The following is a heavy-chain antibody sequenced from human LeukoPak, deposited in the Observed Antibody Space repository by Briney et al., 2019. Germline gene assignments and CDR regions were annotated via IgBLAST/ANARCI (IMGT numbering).Heavy chain of an antibody. D-gene: IGHD3-22*01. J-gene: IGHJ4*02. CDR1: GFTFSSYA. V-gene: IGHV3-23*01. CDR3: AKDYDSSGSADYYDY. CDR2: ISGSGGST. Sequence: GGSLRLSCAASGFTFSSYAMSWVRQAPGKGLEWVSAISGSGGSTHYADSVKGRFTISRDNSRNTLYLQMNSLRAEDTAVYYCAKDYDSSGSADYYDYWGQGTLVTVSS.